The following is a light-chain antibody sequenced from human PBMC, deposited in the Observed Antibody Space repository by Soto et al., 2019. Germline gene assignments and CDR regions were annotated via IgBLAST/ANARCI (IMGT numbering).Light chain of an antibody. J-gene: IGKJ5*01. V-gene: IGKV1-39*01. CDR1: QSINRK. Sequence: DIQMTQYPSSLSASVGDRVTITCRASQSINRKLNWYQHKPGKAPKLLIYAASSLQNGVPSRFRGDGSGTEFTLSINSLQPEDFGTYYCQQSFTTASITFGQGTRLEIK. CDR2: AAS. CDR3: QQSFTTASIT.